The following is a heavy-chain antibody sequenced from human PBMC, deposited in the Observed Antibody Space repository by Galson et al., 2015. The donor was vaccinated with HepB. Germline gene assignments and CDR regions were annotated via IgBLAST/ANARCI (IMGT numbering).Heavy chain of an antibody. CDR3: TSGRDAYKTGF. Sequence: ETLSLTCTVSGASVSSRDFCWSWIRQPPGERPEQIGYVCYNGPTTYNPSLKSRVSMSVDTSKSLLSLRVTSVTAADTAVYFCTSGRDAYKTGFWGQGTLVTVSS. CDR2: VCYNGPT. J-gene: IGHJ4*02. D-gene: IGHD5-24*01. CDR1: GASVSSRDFC. V-gene: IGHV4-61*08.